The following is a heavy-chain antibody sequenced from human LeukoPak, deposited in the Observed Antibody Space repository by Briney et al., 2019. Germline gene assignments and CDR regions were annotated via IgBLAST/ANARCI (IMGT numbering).Heavy chain of an antibody. Sequence: PGRSLRLSCAASGFTFSGYGMHWVRQAPGKGLEWVAVISYDGSNKYYADSVKGRFTISRDNSKNTLYLQMNSLRAEDTAVYYCAKELRFLEWLSNYYFDYWGQGTLVTVSS. CDR3: AKELRFLEWLSNYYFDY. CDR2: ISYDGSNK. D-gene: IGHD3-3*01. V-gene: IGHV3-30*18. CDR1: GFTFSGYG. J-gene: IGHJ4*02.